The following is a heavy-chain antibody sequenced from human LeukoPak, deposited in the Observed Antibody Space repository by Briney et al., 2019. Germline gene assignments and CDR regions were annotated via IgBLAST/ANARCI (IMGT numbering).Heavy chain of an antibody. CDR1: GFTVSSNY. J-gene: IGHJ6*02. CDR2: IYSGGST. V-gene: IGHV3-66*02. D-gene: IGHD3-3*01. Sequence: PGGSLRLSCAASGFTVSSNYMSWVRQAPGKGLEWVSVIYSGGSTYYVDSVKGRFTISRDNSKNTLYLQMNSLRAEDTAVYYCARAPAYYDFWSGYSRDYYGMDVWGQGTTVTVSS. CDR3: ARAPAYYDFWSGYSRDYYGMDV.